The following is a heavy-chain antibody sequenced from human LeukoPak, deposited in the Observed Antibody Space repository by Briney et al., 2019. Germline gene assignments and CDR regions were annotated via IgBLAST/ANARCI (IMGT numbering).Heavy chain of an antibody. CDR1: GFTFSSYG. CDR3: APLAVAGPDFDH. CDR2: IWYDGSNK. V-gene: IGHV3-33*01. J-gene: IGHJ4*02. D-gene: IGHD6-19*01. Sequence: GGSLRLSCAASGFTFSSYGMHWVRQAPGKGLEWVAVIWYDGSNKYYADSVKGRFTISRDNSKNTPYLQMNSLRAEDTAVYYCAPLAVAGPDFDHWGQGTLVTVSS.